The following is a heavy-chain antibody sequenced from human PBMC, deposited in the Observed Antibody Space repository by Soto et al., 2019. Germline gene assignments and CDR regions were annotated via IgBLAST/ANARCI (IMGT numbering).Heavy chain of an antibody. CDR2: ISAHNGNT. CDR3: ARGRYGDY. Sequence: QVHLVQSGAEVKKPGASVKVSCKGSGYAFTTYGITWVRQAPGQGLEWMGWISAHNGNTNYAQKLQGRVTVTRDTAPSTADMELRSLRYDDTAGYYCARGRYGDYWGQGALVTVSS. J-gene: IGHJ4*02. V-gene: IGHV1-18*01. CDR1: GYAFTTYG. D-gene: IGHD1-1*01.